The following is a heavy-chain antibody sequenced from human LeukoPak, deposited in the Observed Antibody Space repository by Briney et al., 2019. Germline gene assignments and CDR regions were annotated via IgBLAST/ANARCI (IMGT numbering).Heavy chain of an antibody. D-gene: IGHD3-10*01. V-gene: IGHV5-51*01. CDR1: GYSFTSYW. CDR3: ARRRFGEWRSSLYFDL. Sequence: GESLKISCKGSGYSFTSYWIGWVRQMPGKGLEWMGIIYPGDSDTRYSPSFQGQVTISADKSFSTAYLQWSSLKASYTAIYYCARRRFGEWRSSLYFDLWGRGTLVTVSS. CDR2: IYPGDSDT. J-gene: IGHJ2*01.